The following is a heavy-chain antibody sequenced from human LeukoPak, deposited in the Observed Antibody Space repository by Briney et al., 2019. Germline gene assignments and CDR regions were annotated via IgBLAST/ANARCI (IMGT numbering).Heavy chain of an antibody. V-gene: IGHV4-30-4*08. CDR3: ARGLASLAPQPFDP. CDR2: IYYSGST. J-gene: IGHJ5*02. Sequence: SETLSLTCTVSGGSISSGDYYWSWIRQPPGKGLEWIGYIYYSGSTYYNPSLKSRVTISVDTSKNQFSLKLSSVTAADTAVYYCARGLASLAPQPFDPWGQGTLVTVSS. CDR1: GGSISSGDYY.